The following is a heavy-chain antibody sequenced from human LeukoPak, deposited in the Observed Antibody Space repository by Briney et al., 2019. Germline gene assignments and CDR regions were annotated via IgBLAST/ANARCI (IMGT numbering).Heavy chain of an antibody. V-gene: IGHV3-48*03. J-gene: IGHJ4*02. D-gene: IGHD3-22*01. CDR1: GFTFSSYE. CDR2: ISSSGSTI. CDR3: AMYSSGYYSTAGY. Sequence: GGSLRLSCAASGFTFSSYEMNWVRQAPGKGLEWVSYISSSGSTIYYADSVKGRFTISRDNAKNSLYLQMNSPRAEDTAVYYCAMYSSGYYSTAGYWGQGTLVTVSS.